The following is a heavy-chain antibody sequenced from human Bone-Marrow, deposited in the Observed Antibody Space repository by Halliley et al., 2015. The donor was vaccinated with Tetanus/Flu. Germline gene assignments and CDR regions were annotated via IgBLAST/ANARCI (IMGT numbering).Heavy chain of an antibody. CDR3: ARVGRGWYNNWFDP. Sequence: GWIDGYNGDTRYAKKFQGRVTVTMDTSTSTAYMELRSLRSDDTAIYYCARVGRGWYNNWFDPWGQGTLVTVSS. D-gene: IGHD6-19*01. J-gene: IGHJ5*02. CDR2: IDGYNGDT. V-gene: IGHV1-18*01.